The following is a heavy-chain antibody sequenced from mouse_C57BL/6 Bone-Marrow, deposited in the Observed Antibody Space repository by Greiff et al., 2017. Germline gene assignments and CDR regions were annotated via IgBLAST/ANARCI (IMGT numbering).Heavy chain of an antibody. CDR2: IYPRSGNT. CDR3: ARPHYYGSSPDYCDV. CDR1: GYTFTSYG. D-gene: IGHD1-1*01. V-gene: IGHV1-81*01. Sequence: QVQLQQSGAELARPGASVKLSCKASGYTFTSYGISWVKQRTGQGLEWIGEIYPRSGNTYYNEKFKGKATLTADKSSSTAYMELRSLTSEDSAVYFGARPHYYGSSPDYCDVWGTGTTVTVSS. J-gene: IGHJ1*03.